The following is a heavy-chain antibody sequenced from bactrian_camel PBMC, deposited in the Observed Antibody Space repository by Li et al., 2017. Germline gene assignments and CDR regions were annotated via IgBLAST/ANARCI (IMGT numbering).Heavy chain of an antibody. CDR1: EYEYSSTC. CDR3: AADQVTWYCPRRAYEYNY. V-gene: IGHV3S25*01. J-gene: IGHJ4*01. CDR2: IYTGDGSA. D-gene: IGHD6*01. Sequence: QLVESGGGSVQAGESLKLSCVYEYEYSSTCMGWFRQAPGKEPEGVATIYTGDGSAYYGYSVKGRFTISQDYAKKTVYLQMNSLKPEDTAMYYCAADQVTWYCPRRAYEYNYRGQGTQVTVS.